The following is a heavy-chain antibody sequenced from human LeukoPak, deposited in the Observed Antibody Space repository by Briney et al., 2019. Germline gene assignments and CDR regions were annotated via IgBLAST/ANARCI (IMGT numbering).Heavy chain of an antibody. CDR2: YDGSDK. J-gene: IGHJ6*03. D-gene: IGHD3-22*01. V-gene: IGHV3-30*01. Sequence: YDGSDKYYADSVRGRFTISRDNSKNTLYLQMNSLRADDTAVYYCARDYYDSSGPPRSDYYYYMDVWGKGTTVTVSS. CDR3: ARDYYDSSGPPRSDYYYYMDV.